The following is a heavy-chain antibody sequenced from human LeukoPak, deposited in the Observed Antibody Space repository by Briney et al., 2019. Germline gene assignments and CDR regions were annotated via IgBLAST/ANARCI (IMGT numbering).Heavy chain of an antibody. CDR1: GLILRNYA. D-gene: IGHD4-11*01. Sequence: GGSLRLSCTASGLILRNYAMTWVRQAPRKGLEWVSTISGDGTETFYADSVKGRFTISRDNSKNTHYLQMSSLRAEDTGIYYCAKGGHYSFFDYWGQGTLVTVSS. CDR2: ISGDGTET. J-gene: IGHJ4*02. V-gene: IGHV3-23*01. CDR3: AKGGHYSFFDY.